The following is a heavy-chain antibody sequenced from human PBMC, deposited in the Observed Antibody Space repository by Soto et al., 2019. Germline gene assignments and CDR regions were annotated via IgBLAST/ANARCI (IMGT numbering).Heavy chain of an antibody. CDR3: ARAYYDTSGYSLDP. Sequence: PSQTLSLTSIMTVGSISSDYWSWIRQPPGKGLEWIGYIYYESTNYNPSLKSRVIISVDTSRNQFSLRLSSVTAADTAVYYCARAYYDTSGYSLDPWGQGTLVTVS. D-gene: IGHD3-22*01. CDR2: IYYEST. V-gene: IGHV4-59*01. CDR1: VGSISSDY. J-gene: IGHJ5*02.